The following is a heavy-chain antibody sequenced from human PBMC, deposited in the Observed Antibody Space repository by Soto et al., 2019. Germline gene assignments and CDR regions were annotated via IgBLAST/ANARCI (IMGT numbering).Heavy chain of an antibody. CDR3: ASLGYCSGGRCYDFDY. D-gene: IGHD2-15*01. CDR2: IIPIFGTA. Sequence: ASVKVSCKASGGTFSCYAISWVRQAPGQGLEWMGGIIPIFGTANYAQKFQGRATITADESTSTAYMELSSLRSEDTAVYYCASLGYCSGGRCYDFDYWGQGTLVTVSS. J-gene: IGHJ4*02. CDR1: GGTFSCYA. V-gene: IGHV1-69*13.